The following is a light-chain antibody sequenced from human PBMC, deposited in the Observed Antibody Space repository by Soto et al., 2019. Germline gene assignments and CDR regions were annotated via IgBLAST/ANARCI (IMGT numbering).Light chain of an antibody. Sequence: QSALTQPASVSGSPGQSITISCTGTSSDIGGYNYVSWYQQHPGKAPKLMIYEVSNRPSGVSNRFSGSKSGNTASLTISGLCEDEDDDYFCPNHTSSSTTYVFGTGNKVTVL. J-gene: IGLJ1*01. CDR3: PNHTSSSTTYV. CDR2: EVS. V-gene: IGLV2-14*01. CDR1: SSDIGGYNY.